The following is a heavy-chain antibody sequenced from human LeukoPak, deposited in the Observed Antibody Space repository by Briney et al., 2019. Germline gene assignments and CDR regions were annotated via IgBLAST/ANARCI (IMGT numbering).Heavy chain of an antibody. CDR3: AKDLSSSWYWYFDL. CDR1: GYTFTSYG. J-gene: IGHJ2*01. Sequence: ASVKVSCKASGYTFTSYGISWVRQAPGQGLEWMGWISAYNGNTNYAQKLQGRVTMTTDTSTSTAYMELSSLRSEDTAVYYCAKDLSSSWYWYFDLWGRGTLVTVSS. V-gene: IGHV1-18*01. CDR2: ISAYNGNT. D-gene: IGHD6-13*01.